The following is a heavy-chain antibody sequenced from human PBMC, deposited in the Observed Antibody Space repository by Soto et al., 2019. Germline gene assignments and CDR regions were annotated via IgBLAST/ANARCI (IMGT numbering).Heavy chain of an antibody. V-gene: IGHV3-23*01. J-gene: IGHJ5*01. CDR2: ISGSGETT. CDR3: ARGAAATTAGQQWLES. Sequence: EVQLLESGGGLGQPGGSLRLSCAASGFTFSSFAMSWVRQAPGKGLEWVFAISGSGETTYYPDSMKGRFTISRDNSMDTLYLQLNRLTAEDTAMYYCARGAAATTAGQQWLESWGQGTLVTVAS. D-gene: IGHD4-17*01. CDR1: GFTFSSFA.